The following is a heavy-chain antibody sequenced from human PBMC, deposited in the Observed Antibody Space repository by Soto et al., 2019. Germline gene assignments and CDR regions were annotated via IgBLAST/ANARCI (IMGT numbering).Heavy chain of an antibody. CDR1: GASVSSAGRY. J-gene: IGHJ4*02. Sequence: PSETLSLTCTVSGASVSSAGRYWTWFRQHPGGGLEWIGDTYDSRTPYYNLSLKSRVTISLDRSKNQFSLKLTSVTAADTAVYYCARNLVGATVLDYWGQGTLVTVSS. V-gene: IGHV4-31*03. D-gene: IGHD1-26*01. CDR2: TYDSRTP. CDR3: ARNLVGATVLDY.